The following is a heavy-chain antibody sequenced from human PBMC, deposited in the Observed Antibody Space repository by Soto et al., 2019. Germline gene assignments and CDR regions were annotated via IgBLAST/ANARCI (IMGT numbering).Heavy chain of an antibody. J-gene: IGHJ6*02. Sequence: ASVKVSCKASGYTFTDYNIHWVRQAPGQGLEWMVWINPNGGDTNYAERFQGRVTMTRDTSISTAYMELSTLRSDDTAVYYCAREEVPDSSDYYSDALDVWGQGTTVTVSS. D-gene: IGHD3-22*01. CDR2: INPNGGDT. V-gene: IGHV1-2*02. CDR3: AREEVPDSSDYYSDALDV. CDR1: GYTFTDYN.